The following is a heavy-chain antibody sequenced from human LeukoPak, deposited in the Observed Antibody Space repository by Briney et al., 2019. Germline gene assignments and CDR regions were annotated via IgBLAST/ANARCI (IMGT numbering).Heavy chain of an antibody. V-gene: IGHV3-15*01. J-gene: IGHJ4*02. D-gene: IGHD3-22*01. CDR2: IKSKTYGGTT. Sequence: GGSLRLSCVVSGIPFRDFYMNWIRQAPGKGLEWVGHIKSKTYGGTTDYAAPVKGRFTISREDSKNMVYLQMNSLKIDDSAVYHCATEFFQNGYNYWGLGTLVTVSS. CDR1: GIPFRDFY. CDR3: ATEFFQNGYNY.